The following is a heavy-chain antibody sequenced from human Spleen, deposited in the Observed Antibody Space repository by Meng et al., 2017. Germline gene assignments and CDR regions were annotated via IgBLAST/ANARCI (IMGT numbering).Heavy chain of an antibody. CDR2: IYYSGST. CDR3: ARDYSSGYDYFDY. J-gene: IGHJ4*02. CDR1: GGSISSYY. V-gene: IGHV4-59*01. D-gene: IGHD3-22*01. Sequence: GSLRLSCTVLGGSISSYYWSWIRQPPGKGLEWIGYIYYSGSTNYNPSLKSRVTISVDTSKNQFSLKLSSVTAADTGVYYCARDYSSGYDYFDYWGQGMLVTVSS.